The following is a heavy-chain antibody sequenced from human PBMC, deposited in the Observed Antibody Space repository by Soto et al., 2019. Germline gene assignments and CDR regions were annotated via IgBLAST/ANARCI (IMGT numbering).Heavy chain of an antibody. J-gene: IGHJ4*02. V-gene: IGHV4-4*07. D-gene: IGHD5-12*01. CDR3: ARGLGGYDQLFDY. CDR2: IDTSGST. Sequence: PSETLSLTCTVSGGSINNYYWSWIRQPAGKGLEWIGRIDTSGSTNYNPSLKSRVTMSVDTSKNQFSLELSSVTAADTAVYYCARGLGGYDQLFDYWGQGTLVTVSS. CDR1: GGSINNYY.